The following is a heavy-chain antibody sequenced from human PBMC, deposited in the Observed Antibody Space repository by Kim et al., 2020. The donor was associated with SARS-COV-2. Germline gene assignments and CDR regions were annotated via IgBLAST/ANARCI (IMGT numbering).Heavy chain of an antibody. D-gene: IGHD6-19*01. V-gene: IGHV4-4*07. CDR3: AGSAVAGTSADY. J-gene: IGHJ4*02. Sequence: NYNPSLKSRVTMSVDTSKNQFSLKLSSVTAADTAVYYCAGSAVAGTSADYWGQGTLVTVSS.